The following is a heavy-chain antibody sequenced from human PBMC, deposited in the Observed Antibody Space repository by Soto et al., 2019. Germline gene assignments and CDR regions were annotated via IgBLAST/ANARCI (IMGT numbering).Heavy chain of an antibody. CDR1: GDSISSSNW. CDR3: ASYSPSGLYYYFSMDV. J-gene: IGHJ6*02. CDR2: IYHTGIT. V-gene: IGHV4-4*02. D-gene: IGHD6-13*01. Sequence: SETLSLTCAVSGDSISSSNWWTWVRQPPGKGLEWIGDIYHTGITNYNPSLKSRVTILVDKSKNEFSLKLTSVTAADTAVYYCASYSPSGLYYYFSMDVWVQGTTITVS.